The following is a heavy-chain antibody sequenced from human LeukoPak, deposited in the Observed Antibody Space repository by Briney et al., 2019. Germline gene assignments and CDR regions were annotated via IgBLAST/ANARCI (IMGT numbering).Heavy chain of an antibody. CDR2: IYYSGTT. V-gene: IGHV4-59*01. CDR1: GGSMSSYY. CDR3: ARGSIFGVSINWIDP. D-gene: IGHD3-3*01. J-gene: IGHJ5*02. Sequence: PSETLSLTCTVSGGSMSSYYWSWIRQPPGKGLEWIGYIYYSGTTKYNPSLKSRLTMSVDTSENQFSLRLSSVTAADTAVYYCARGSIFGVSINWIDPWGQGTLVTVSS.